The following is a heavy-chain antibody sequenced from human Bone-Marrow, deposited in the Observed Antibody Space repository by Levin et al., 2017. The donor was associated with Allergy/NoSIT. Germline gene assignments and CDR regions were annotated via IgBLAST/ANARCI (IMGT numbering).Heavy chain of an antibody. Sequence: PSETLSLTCSVSGYSITTYYWSWVRQPPGKGLEWIGYICCRGTANFNPSLKSRVTMSEDTSKNQFSLQLSSVTAADTAGYFCARDRGGAIDYWGQGALVTVSS. J-gene: IGHJ4*02. CDR3: ARDRGGAIDY. CDR1: GYSITTYY. D-gene: IGHD3-16*01. CDR2: ICCRGTA. V-gene: IGHV4-59*01.